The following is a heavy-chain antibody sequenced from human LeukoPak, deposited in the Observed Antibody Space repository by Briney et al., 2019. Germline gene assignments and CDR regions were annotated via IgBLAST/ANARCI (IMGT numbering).Heavy chain of an antibody. CDR2: IYYSGST. D-gene: IGHD3-10*01. Sequence: PSETLSLTCTVSGGSISSSSYYWGWIRQPPGKGLEWIGSIYYSGSTYYNPSLKSRVTISVDASKNQFSLKLSSVTAADTAVYYCARDPSMGLLWFGELLGHANGMDVWGQGTTVTVSS. V-gene: IGHV4-39*07. J-gene: IGHJ6*02. CDR3: ARDPSMGLLWFGELLGHANGMDV. CDR1: GGSISSSSYY.